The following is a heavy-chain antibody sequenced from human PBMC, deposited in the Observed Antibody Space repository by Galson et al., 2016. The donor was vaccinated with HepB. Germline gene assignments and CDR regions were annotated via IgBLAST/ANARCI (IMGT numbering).Heavy chain of an antibody. J-gene: IGHJ4*02. CDR2: TSAYNGNT. D-gene: IGHD2-15*01. V-gene: IGHV1-18*04. CDR3: ARLGYRSGCWGYFFDH. CDR1: GYTFNTYG. Sequence: SVKVSCKASGYTFNTYGITWVRQAPGQGLEWLGWTSAYNGNTNYVQKLQGRLTMTTDTSSSTAYMELRSLKSDDTAMYYCARLGYRSGCWGYFFDHWGQETLVTVSS.